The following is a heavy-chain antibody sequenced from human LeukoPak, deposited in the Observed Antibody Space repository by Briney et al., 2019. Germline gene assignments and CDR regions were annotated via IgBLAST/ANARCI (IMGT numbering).Heavy chain of an antibody. Sequence: SGTLSLTCAVSGGSISSSNWWSWVRQPPGKGLEWIGEIYHSGSTNYNPSLKSRVTISVDKSKNQFSLKLSSVTAADTAVYYCARLATYYYDSSGYYQSNYYMDVWGKGTTVTVSS. CDR3: ARLATYYYDSSGYYQSNYYMDV. CDR1: GGSISSSNW. J-gene: IGHJ6*03. V-gene: IGHV4-4*02. D-gene: IGHD3-22*01. CDR2: IYHSGST.